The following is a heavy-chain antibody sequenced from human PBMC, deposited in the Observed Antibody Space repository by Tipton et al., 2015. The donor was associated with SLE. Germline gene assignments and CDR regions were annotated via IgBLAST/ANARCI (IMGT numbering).Heavy chain of an antibody. Sequence: GLVKPSETLSLTCAVYGGSFSSYYWGWIRQPPGKGLEWIGSIYYSGSTYYNPSLKSRVTISVDTSKNQFSLKLSSVTAADTAVYYCARGGTMVRGSDLWGQGTLVTVSS. CDR3: ARGGTMVRGSDL. J-gene: IGHJ4*02. CDR1: GGSFSSYY. CDR2: IYYSGST. D-gene: IGHD3-10*01. V-gene: IGHV4-39*07.